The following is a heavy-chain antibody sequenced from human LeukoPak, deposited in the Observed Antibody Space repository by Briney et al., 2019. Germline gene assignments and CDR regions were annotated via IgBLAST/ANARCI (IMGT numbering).Heavy chain of an antibody. V-gene: IGHV5-51*01. J-gene: IGHJ4*02. CDR1: GYTFSNYW. CDR2: IYPDDSDI. D-gene: IGHD3-22*01. CDR3: ARYYYDRAVGPFDY. Sequence: GESLKISCKGSGYTFSNYWIGWVRQMHGKGLEWMGIIYPDDSDIRYSPSFQGQVTISADKSITTAYLQWSSLKASDTAMYYCARYYYDRAVGPFDYWGQGSLVTVSS.